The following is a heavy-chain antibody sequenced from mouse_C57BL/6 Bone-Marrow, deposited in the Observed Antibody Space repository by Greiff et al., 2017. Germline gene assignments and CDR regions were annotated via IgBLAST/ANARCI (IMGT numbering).Heavy chain of an antibody. D-gene: IGHD1-1*01. V-gene: IGHV5-9-1*02. J-gene: IGHJ4*01. CDR2: ISSGGDYI. Sequence: EVHLVESGEGLVKPGGSLKLSCAASGFTFSSYAMSWVRQTPEKRLEWVAYISSGGDYIYYADTVKGRFTISRDNARNTLYLQMSSLKSEDTAMYYCTRGTVVATYWYAMDYWGQGTSVTVSS. CDR1: GFTFSSYA. CDR3: TRGTVVATYWYAMDY.